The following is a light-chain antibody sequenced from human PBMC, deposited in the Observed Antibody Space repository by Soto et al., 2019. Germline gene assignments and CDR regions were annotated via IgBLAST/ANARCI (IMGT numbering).Light chain of an antibody. CDR2: AAS. CDR3: QQYGYSPIT. J-gene: IGKJ5*01. V-gene: IGKV3-20*01. Sequence: ETVMTQSPDTLSLSPGERATLSCRASQRVSSNLALYQQKPGQAPRLLIYAASSRATGSPDRFSGSGSGTDFTLTISRLEPEDFAVYYCQQYGYSPITFGQGTRLEIK. CDR1: QRVSSN.